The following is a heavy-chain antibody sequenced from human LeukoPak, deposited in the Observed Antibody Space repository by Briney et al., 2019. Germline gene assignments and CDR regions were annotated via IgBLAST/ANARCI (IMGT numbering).Heavy chain of an antibody. D-gene: IGHD3-9*01. Sequence: TSETLSLTCTVSGGSISSYYWSWIRQPPGKGLEWIGSIYYSGSTYYNPSLKSRVTISVDTSKNQFSLKLSSVTAADTAVYYCARLPDYDILTGYPANAFDIWGQGTMVTVSS. CDR2: IYYSGST. CDR1: GGSISSYY. V-gene: IGHV4-39*07. CDR3: ARLPDYDILTGYPANAFDI. J-gene: IGHJ3*02.